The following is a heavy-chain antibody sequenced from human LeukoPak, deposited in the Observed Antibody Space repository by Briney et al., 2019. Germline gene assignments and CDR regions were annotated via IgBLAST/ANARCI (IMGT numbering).Heavy chain of an antibody. J-gene: IGHJ6*04. CDR2: ISGSGGST. V-gene: IGHV3-23*01. Sequence: GATLRLSCAASGVTFSSYAKSWVRQAPGKKLEWVSAISGSGGSTYYADSVKGRFTISRDNSKNSLYLQMNSLRAEDTAIYYCAGGRPPPNWNHYYGMDVWGKGTTVTVSS. CDR3: AGGRPPPNWNHYYGMDV. D-gene: IGHD1-20*01. CDR1: GVTFSSYA.